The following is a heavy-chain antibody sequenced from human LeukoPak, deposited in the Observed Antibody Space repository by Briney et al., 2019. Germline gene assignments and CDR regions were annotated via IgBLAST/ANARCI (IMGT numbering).Heavy chain of an antibody. V-gene: IGHV1-46*01. D-gene: IGHD6-6*01. CDR3: ARTAARRFDY. J-gene: IGHJ4*02. CDR2: INPTGGST. Sequence: ASVKVSCKASGYTFTDNYIHWVRQAPGQGLEWMGIINPTGGSTTYAQKFQGRVTMTRDTSTSTVYMELSSLRSDDTAVYYCARTAARRFDYWGQGTLVTVSS. CDR1: GYTFTDNY.